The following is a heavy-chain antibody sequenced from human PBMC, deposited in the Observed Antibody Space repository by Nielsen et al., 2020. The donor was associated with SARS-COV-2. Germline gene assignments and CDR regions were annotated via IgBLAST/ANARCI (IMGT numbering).Heavy chain of an antibody. J-gene: IGHJ4*02. CDR1: GGALTLFS. CDR2: FDPQDGET. Sequence: ASVKVSCKVSGGALTLFSMHWVRQAPGKGLEWMGEFDPQDGETTYAQKFQGRVTMTEDTSLDTAYLDLHGLTSDDTAIYYCATDSPIGVVIYALAHWGQGTPVTVSS. D-gene: IGHD3-3*01. V-gene: IGHV1-24*01. CDR3: ATDSPIGVVIYALAH.